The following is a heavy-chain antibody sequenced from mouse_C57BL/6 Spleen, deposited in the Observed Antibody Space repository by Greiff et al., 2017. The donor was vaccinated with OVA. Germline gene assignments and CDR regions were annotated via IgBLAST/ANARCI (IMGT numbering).Heavy chain of an antibody. J-gene: IGHJ2*01. CDR2: ISNGGGST. CDR1: GFTFSDYY. CDR3: ERLIYYDYDEYYFDY. Sequence: EVKLVESGGGLVQPGGSLKLSCAASGFTFSDYYMYWVRQTPEKRLEWVAYISNGGGSTYYPDTVKGRFTISRDNAKNTLYLQMSRLKSEDTAMYYCERLIYYDYDEYYFDYWGQGTTLTVSS. V-gene: IGHV5-12*01. D-gene: IGHD2-4*01.